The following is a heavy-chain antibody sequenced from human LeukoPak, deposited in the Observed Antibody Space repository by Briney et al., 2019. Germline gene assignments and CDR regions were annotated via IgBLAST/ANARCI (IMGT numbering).Heavy chain of an antibody. CDR3: ATSYPSPTRSSQLVPDY. Sequence: GGSLRLSCAASGFTFSSYWMHRVRQAPGKGLVWVSRINSDGSSTSYADSVKGRFTISRDNAKNTLYLQMNSLRAEDTAVYYCATSYPSPTRSSQLVPDYWGQGTLVTVSS. CDR1: GFTFSSYW. D-gene: IGHD6-6*01. V-gene: IGHV3-74*01. CDR2: INSDGSST. J-gene: IGHJ4*02.